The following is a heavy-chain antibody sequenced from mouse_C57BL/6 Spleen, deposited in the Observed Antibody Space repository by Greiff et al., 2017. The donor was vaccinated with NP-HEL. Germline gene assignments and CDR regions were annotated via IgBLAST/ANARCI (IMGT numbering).Heavy chain of an antibody. J-gene: IGHJ3*01. D-gene: IGHD1-1*01. V-gene: IGHV5-9*01. CDR1: GFTFSSYT. CDR2: ISGGGGNT. Sequence: DVQLVESGGGLVKPGGSLKLSCAASGFTFSSYTMSWVRQTPEKRLEWVATISGGGGNTYYPDSVKGRFTISRDNAKNTLYLQMSSLRSEDTALDYCARLDYGSSPFAYWGQGTLVTVSA. CDR3: ARLDYGSSPFAY.